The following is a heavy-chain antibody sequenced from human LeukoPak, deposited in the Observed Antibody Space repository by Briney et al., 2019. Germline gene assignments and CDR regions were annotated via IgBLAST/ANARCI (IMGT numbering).Heavy chain of an antibody. CDR3: ARDGYYDYVWGSYRTNWFDP. Sequence: ASVKVSCKASGGTFSRYAISWVRQAPGQGLEWMGGIIPIFGTANYAQKFQGRVTITTDESTSTAYMELSSLRSEDTAVYYCARDGYYDYVWGSYRTNWFDPWGQGTLVTVSS. CDR2: IIPIFGTA. V-gene: IGHV1-69*05. CDR1: GGTFSRYA. D-gene: IGHD3-16*02. J-gene: IGHJ5*02.